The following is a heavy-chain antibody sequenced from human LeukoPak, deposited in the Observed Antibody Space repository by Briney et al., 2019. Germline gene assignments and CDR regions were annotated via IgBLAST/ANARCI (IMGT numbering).Heavy chain of an antibody. CDR2: IYHSGST. J-gene: IGHJ3*02. CDR1: GGSISSSNW. Sequence: PSGTLSLTCAVSGGSISSSNWWSWVRQPPGKGLEWIGEIYHSGSTNYNPSLKSRVTISVDTSKNQFSLKLSSVTAADTAVYYCARGTTYYYDSSGINDAFDIWGQGTMVTVSS. CDR3: ARGTTYYYDSSGINDAFDI. V-gene: IGHV4-4*02. D-gene: IGHD3-22*01.